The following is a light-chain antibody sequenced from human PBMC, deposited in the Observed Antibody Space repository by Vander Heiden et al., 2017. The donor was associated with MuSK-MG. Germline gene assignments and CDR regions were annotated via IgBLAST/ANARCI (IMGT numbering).Light chain of an antibody. CDR1: QCVSSY. V-gene: IGKV3-11*01. Sequence: DIVLTQSPAPLSLSPGERATLSCRASQCVSSYLSGYQQQPGQAPRLLIYYSSNRATGIPARFSGSRSWTEFTPTTSSLEPEDVAVYYCQQHSNWTPLTFGGGTKVEIK. CDR2: YSS. CDR3: QQHSNWTPLT. J-gene: IGKJ4*01.